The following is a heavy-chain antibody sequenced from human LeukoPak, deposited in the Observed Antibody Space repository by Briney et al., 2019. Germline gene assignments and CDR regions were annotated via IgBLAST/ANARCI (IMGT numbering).Heavy chain of an antibody. CDR1: GFTFSSYA. Sequence: PGGSLRLSCAASGFTFSSYAMGWVRQVPGKGLEWVSTISGSGGSTDYADSVKGRFTISRDNSKNTLYLQMNSLRAEDTAVYYCAKDRVVCSTTSCYPGFDYWGQGTLVTVSS. J-gene: IGHJ4*02. CDR3: AKDRVVCSTTSCYPGFDY. D-gene: IGHD2-2*01. V-gene: IGHV3-23*01. CDR2: ISGSGGST.